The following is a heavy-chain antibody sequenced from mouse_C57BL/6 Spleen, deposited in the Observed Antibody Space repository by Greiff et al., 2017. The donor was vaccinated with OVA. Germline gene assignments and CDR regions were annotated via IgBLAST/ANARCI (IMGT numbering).Heavy chain of an antibody. D-gene: IGHD3-2*02. CDR3: ARGDSSGYFAY. J-gene: IGHJ3*01. CDR2: ISSGSSTI. CDR1: GFTFSDYG. Sequence: DVHLVESGGGLVKPGGSLKLSCAASGFTFSDYGMHWVRQAPEKGLEWVAYISSGSSTIYYADTVKGRFTISRDNAKNTLFLQMTSLRSEDTAMYYCARGDSSGYFAYWGQGTLVTVSA. V-gene: IGHV5-17*01.